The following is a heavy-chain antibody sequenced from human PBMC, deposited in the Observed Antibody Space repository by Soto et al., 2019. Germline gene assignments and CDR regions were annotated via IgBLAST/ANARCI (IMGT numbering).Heavy chain of an antibody. Sequence: PSETLSLTCAVSGYSISSGYYWGGLRQPPGKGLGWIGSIYHGGRTYYNPSLNSRVTLSIDMTNNHVSLILNSVTTADTAVYYCARVGPWVPYYYEGRPHTFESGFDPWGQGTPVAVSS. CDR1: GYSISSGYY. D-gene: IGHD3-22*01. CDR2: IYHGGRT. V-gene: IGHV4-38-2*01. CDR3: ARVGPWVPYYYEGRPHTFESGFDP. J-gene: IGHJ5*02.